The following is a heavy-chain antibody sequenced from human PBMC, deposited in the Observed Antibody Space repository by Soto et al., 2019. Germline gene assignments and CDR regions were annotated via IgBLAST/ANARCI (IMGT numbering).Heavy chain of an antibody. CDR1: GFTFSSYG. CDR3: AKGPDDLDY. V-gene: IGHV3-30*18. Sequence: QVQLVESGGGVVQPGRSLRLSCAASGFTFSSYGMHWVRQAPGKGLEWVAVISYDGSNKYYADSVKGRFTISRDNSKNTLDLQMNSLRAEDTAVDYWAKGPDDLDYWGQGTLVTVSS. J-gene: IGHJ4*02. CDR2: ISYDGSNK.